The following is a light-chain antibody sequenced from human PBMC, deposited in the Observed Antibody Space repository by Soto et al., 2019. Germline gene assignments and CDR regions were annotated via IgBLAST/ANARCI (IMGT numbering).Light chain of an antibody. Sequence: IHMTQSPSTLSASVGDRVTITCRAGRDTNYWLAWYQQKAGRAPKLLIYGASTLASGVPSRFSGSGSGTEFTPTISSLQPDDSATYFCQRYNDKFGQGTKLDIK. J-gene: IGKJ1*01. CDR2: GAS. CDR3: QRYNDK. V-gene: IGKV1-5*01. CDR1: RDTNYW.